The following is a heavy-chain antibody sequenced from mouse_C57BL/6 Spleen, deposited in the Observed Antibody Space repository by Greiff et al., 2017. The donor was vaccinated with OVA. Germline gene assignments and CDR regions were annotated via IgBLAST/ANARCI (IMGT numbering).Heavy chain of an antibody. CDR3: ASEDPTYYGSSPFAY. V-gene: IGHV2-6*01. CDR2: IWGVGST. Sequence: VNLVESGPGLVAPSQSLSITCTVSGFSLTSYGVDWVRQSPGKGLEWLGVIWGVGSTNYNSALKSRLSISKDNSKSQVFLKMNSLQTDDTAMYYCASEDPTYYGSSPFAYWGQGTLVTVSA. J-gene: IGHJ3*01. D-gene: IGHD1-1*01. CDR1: GFSLTSYG.